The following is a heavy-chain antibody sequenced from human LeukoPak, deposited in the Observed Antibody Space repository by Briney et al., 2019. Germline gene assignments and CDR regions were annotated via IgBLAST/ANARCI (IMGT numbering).Heavy chain of an antibody. V-gene: IGHV3-33*06. CDR2: IWYDGSKK. D-gene: IGHD3-22*01. Sequence: GGSLRLSCAASGFSFSSYGMHWVRQAPGKGLEWVAVIWYDGSKKYYADSVKGRFIISRDNSRNTLYLQMNSLRVEDTTVYYCAKGSHDSSGYSRFDPWGQGTLVTVSS. CDR3: AKGSHDSSGYSRFDP. J-gene: IGHJ5*02. CDR1: GFSFSSYG.